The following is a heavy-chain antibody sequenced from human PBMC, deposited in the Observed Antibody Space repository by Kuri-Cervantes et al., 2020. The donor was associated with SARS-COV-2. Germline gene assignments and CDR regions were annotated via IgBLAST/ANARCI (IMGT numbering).Heavy chain of an antibody. CDR2: IYYSGRA. Sequence: SCTVSGGSLGSGEYYWTWVRQPPGKSLEWIGNIYYSGRAFYNPSLKSRVTMSLDMSKSQFSLRLTSVTAADTAVYYCARDSRSSYQVLLDHYYYSYMDVWDKGTTVTVSS. CDR1: GGSLGSGEYY. CDR3: ARDSRSSYQVLLDHYYYSYMDV. D-gene: IGHD3-3*01. J-gene: IGHJ6*03. V-gene: IGHV4-30-4*08.